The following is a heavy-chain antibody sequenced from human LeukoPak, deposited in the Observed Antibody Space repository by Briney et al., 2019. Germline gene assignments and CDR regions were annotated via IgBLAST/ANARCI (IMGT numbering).Heavy chain of an antibody. Sequence: GGSLRLSCAASGFIFSDYWVSWVRLAPGKGLEWVANIKEDGTETYYVDSVKGRFTISRDNAKNSLYLQMNSLRVEDTAVYYCAKEGRSLQTYWGQGTLVTVSS. CDR3: AKEGRSLQTY. CDR2: IKEDGTET. D-gene: IGHD5-24*01. J-gene: IGHJ4*02. CDR1: GFIFSDYW. V-gene: IGHV3-7*03.